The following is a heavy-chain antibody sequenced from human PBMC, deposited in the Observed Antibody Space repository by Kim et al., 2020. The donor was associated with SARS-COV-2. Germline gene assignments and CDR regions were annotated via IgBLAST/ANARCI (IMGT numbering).Heavy chain of an antibody. Sequence: ASVKVSCKTSGYTFTNYALVWVRQAPGQGLEWMGWINTNTGNPTYAQGFTGRFVFSLDTSVSTAYLQISSLKAEDTAVYYCARKPGIAAAWGQGALVTVSS. CDR3: ARKPGIAAA. CDR1: GYTFTNYA. J-gene: IGHJ4*02. D-gene: IGHD6-13*01. V-gene: IGHV7-4-1*02. CDR2: INTNTGNP.